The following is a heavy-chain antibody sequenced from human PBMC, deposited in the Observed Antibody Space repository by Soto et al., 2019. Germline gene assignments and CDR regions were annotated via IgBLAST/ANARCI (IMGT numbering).Heavy chain of an antibody. CDR1: GGSISSSSYY. D-gene: IGHD3-9*01. V-gene: IGHV4-39*01. Sequence: ETLSLTSTVSGGSISSSSYYWGWIRQPPGKGLEWIGSIYYSGSTYYNPSLKSRVTISVDTSKNQFSLKLSSVTAADTAVYYCAGPYYDILTGYHHPFDYWGQGTLVTVS. J-gene: IGHJ4*02. CDR3: AGPYYDILTGYHHPFDY. CDR2: IYYSGST.